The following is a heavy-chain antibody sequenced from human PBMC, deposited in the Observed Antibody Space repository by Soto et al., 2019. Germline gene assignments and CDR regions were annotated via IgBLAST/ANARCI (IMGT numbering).Heavy chain of an antibody. J-gene: IGHJ6*02. D-gene: IGHD1-1*01. V-gene: IGHV4-59*01. Sequence: PSETLSLTCTVSGGSISSYYWSWIRQPPGKGLEWIGYIYYSGSTTYNPSLKSRVTISVDTSKNQFSLKLSSVTAADTAVYYCARGGNGGYYYYGMDVWGQGTTVTVS. CDR3: ARGGNGGYYYYGMDV. CDR2: IYYSGST. CDR1: GGSISSYY.